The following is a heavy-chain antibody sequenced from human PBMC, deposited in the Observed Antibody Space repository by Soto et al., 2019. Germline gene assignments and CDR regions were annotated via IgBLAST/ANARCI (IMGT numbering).Heavy chain of an antibody. J-gene: IGHJ4*02. Sequence: QGQLVQSGAEVKKPESSVKVSCKAPGGTFSTYAISWVRQAPGQGLEWMGGIISMFGTANYAQRFQDRVTITADESTNTAYMELRGLRSEDTAVYFCASGIQLWLRRINNGYSGWGQGTLVTVSS. V-gene: IGHV1-69*12. D-gene: IGHD5-18*01. CDR1: GGTFSTYA. CDR2: IISMFGTA. CDR3: ASGIQLWLRRINNGYSG.